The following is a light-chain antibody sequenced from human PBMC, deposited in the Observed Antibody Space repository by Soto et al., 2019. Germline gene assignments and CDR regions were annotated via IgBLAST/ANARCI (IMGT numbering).Light chain of an antibody. CDR1: SSNIGSNY. CDR2: RNN. Sequence: QSVLTQPPSASGTPGQRVTISCSGSSSNIGSNYVYWYQQLPGTAPKLLIYRNNQRPSGVPDRFSGSKSGTSASLAISGLRSENEADYYCAAWDDSLSAYVFGTGINVTVL. J-gene: IGLJ1*01. V-gene: IGLV1-47*01. CDR3: AAWDDSLSAYV.